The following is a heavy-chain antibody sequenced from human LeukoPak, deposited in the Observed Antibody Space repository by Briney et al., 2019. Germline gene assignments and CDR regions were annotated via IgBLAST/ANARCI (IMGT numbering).Heavy chain of an antibody. CDR1: GYTFTVYY. CDR3: ARFDTAMAAYYFDY. V-gene: IGHV1-2*06. Sequence: ASVKVSFKASGYTFTVYYMHWVRQAPGQGLEWMGRINPNSGGTNYAQKFQGRVTMTRDTSISTAYMELSRLRSDDTAVYYCARFDTAMAAYYFDYWGQGTLVTVSS. D-gene: IGHD5-18*01. J-gene: IGHJ4*02. CDR2: INPNSGGT.